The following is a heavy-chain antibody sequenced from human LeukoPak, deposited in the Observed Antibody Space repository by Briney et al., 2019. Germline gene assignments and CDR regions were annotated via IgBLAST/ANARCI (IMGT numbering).Heavy chain of an antibody. CDR1: GVSISSSSYF. V-gene: IGHV4-39*01. J-gene: IGHJ3*01. Sequence: SETLSLTCTVSGVSISSSSYFWGWIRQPPGKGPEYIGSIYYTGNTYYNPSLKSRVTISLDTSKNQFSLRLSSVTAADTAVYYCARPLDTTLTNPFDVWGQGTMVTVSS. D-gene: IGHD1-1*01. CDR2: IYYTGNT. CDR3: ARPLDTTLTNPFDV.